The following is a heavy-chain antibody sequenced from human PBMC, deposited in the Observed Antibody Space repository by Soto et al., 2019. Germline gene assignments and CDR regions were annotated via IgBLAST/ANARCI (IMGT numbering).Heavy chain of an antibody. D-gene: IGHD1-1*01. CDR1: GFTFSSYA. CDR3: ARPLEGSYCFYYGMDV. CDR2: ISYDGSNK. V-gene: IGHV3-30-3*01. Sequence: QVQLVESGGGVVQPGRSLRLSCAASGFTFSSYAMHWVRQAPGKGLEWVAVISYDGSNKYYADSVKGRFTISRDNSKNTVYLQMNSLRAEDTTVYYCARPLEGSYCFYYGMDVWGQGTTVTVSS. J-gene: IGHJ6*02.